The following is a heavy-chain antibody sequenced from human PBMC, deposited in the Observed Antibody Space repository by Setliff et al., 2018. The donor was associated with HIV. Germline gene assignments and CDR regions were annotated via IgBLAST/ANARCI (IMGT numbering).Heavy chain of an antibody. D-gene: IGHD6-13*01. J-gene: IGHJ4*02. CDR2: INHSGRI. V-gene: IGHV4-34*01. CDR1: GGSFSGYY. CDR3: AGGYSSSYYFDY. Sequence: SETLSLTCAVYGGSFSGYYWSWIRQPPGKGLEWIGEINHSGRINCNPSLKSRVTVSVDTSKNQFSLKLSSVTAADTAVYYCAGGYSSSYYFDYWGQGTLVTVSS.